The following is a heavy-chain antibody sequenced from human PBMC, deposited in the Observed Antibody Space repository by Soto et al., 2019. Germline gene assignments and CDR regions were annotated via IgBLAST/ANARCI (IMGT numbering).Heavy chain of an antibody. CDR1: GFTFIRHG. V-gene: IGHV3-30*18. J-gene: IGHJ4*02. Sequence: WGSLRLSCAASGFTFIRHGIHLLRHAPFKGLEWVTVISFDGSNEYYADSVRGRFTIFRDNSKNTLYLQMNSLRAEDTAVYYCAKERMEQYQLLPFFDYWGQGTLVTVSS. CDR2: ISFDGSNE. CDR3: AKERMEQYQLLPFFDY. D-gene: IGHD2-2*01.